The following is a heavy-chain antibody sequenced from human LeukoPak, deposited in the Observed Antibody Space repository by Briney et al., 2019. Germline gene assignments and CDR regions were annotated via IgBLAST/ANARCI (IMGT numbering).Heavy chain of an antibody. CDR2: ISAYNGNT. J-gene: IGHJ4*02. V-gene: IGHV1-18*04. D-gene: IGHD3-9*01. Sequence: GASVKVSCKASGYTFTSYGISWVRQAPGRGLEWMGWISAYNGNTNYAQKLQGRVTMTTDTSTSTAYMELRSLRSDDTAVYYCARPAGYYDILTGYLDYWGQGTLVTVSS. CDR3: ARPAGYYDILTGYLDY. CDR1: GYTFTSYG.